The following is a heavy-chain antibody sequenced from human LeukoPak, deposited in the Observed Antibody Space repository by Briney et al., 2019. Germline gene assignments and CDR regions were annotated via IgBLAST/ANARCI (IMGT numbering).Heavy chain of an antibody. D-gene: IGHD6-13*01. CDR2: IFYSGST. Sequence: KSSETLSLTCTVSGGSVISGSSYWGWIRQPPGKGLEWIGNIFYSGSTYYNPSLQSRVTMSVDTSQNQFSLTLSSVTAADTAVYYCARAHSIASYYYGVDVWGQGTTVTVSS. V-gene: IGHV4-39*07. CDR1: GGSVISGSSY. J-gene: IGHJ6*02. CDR3: ARAHSIASYYYGVDV.